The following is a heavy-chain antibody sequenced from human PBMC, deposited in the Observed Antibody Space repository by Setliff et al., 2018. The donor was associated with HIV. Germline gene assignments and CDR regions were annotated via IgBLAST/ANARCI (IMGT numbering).Heavy chain of an antibody. Sequence: PRLSCAASGFSFSSYAMSWVRQAPGKGLEWVSAISGSGCSTYYADSVKGRLTISRDNSKNSLYLQMNSLRAEDTAVYYCASEYNWNWLDVWGKGTTVTVSS. CDR2: ISGSGCST. J-gene: IGHJ6*04. D-gene: IGHD1-7*01. CDR3: ASEYNWNWLDV. CDR1: GFSFSSYA. V-gene: IGHV3-23*01.